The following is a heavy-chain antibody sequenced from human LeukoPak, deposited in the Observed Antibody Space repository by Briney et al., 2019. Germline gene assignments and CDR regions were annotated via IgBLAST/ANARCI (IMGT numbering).Heavy chain of an antibody. CDR2: NYYSGST. CDR1: GDSVSRYY. Sequence: SETLSLTCTVSGDSVSRYYWNWIRQPPGKGLEWIGNNYYSGSTNSNPSLKSRVTISIDTSKNQFSLKLNSVTAADTAVYYCARGEVGATTDFDYWGQGTLVTVSS. V-gene: IGHV4-59*02. CDR3: ARGEVGATTDFDY. D-gene: IGHD1-26*01. J-gene: IGHJ4*02.